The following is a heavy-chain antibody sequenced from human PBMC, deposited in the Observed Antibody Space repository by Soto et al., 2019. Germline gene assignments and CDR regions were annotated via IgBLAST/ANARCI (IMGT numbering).Heavy chain of an antibody. CDR2: INPNGGGT. J-gene: IGHJ4*02. D-gene: IGHD3-10*01. CDR3: ARAVHTMIQGVRFRVDQ. CDR1: GYTFTAYY. Sequence: GASVKVSFKASGYTFTAYYIHWLRQAPGQGLEWMGWINPNGGGTKYAQKFQGRVTMTRDTSINTAYMELTRLTSDDTAVYYCARAVHTMIQGVRFRVDQWGQGTLVTVSS. V-gene: IGHV1-2*02.